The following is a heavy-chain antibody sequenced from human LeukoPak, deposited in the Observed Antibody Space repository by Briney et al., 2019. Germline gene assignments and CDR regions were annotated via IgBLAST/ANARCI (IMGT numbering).Heavy chain of an antibody. J-gene: IGHJ6*04. D-gene: IGHD3-16*01. CDR1: GGSFSGYY. V-gene: IGHV4-34*01. CDR3: AREPYYYYGMDV. CDR2: INHSGST. Sequence: SETLSLTCAVYGGSFSGYYWNWIRQPPGKGLEWIGEINHSGSTNYNPSLKSRVTMSVDTSKNQFSLKLSSVTAADTAVYYCAREPYYYYGMDVWGKGTTVTVSS.